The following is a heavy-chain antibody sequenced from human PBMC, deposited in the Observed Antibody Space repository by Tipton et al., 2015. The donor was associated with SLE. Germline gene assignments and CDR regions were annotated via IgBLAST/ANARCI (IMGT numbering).Heavy chain of an antibody. J-gene: IGHJ3*02. CDR3: ARRGSYGVKEAFDI. V-gene: IGHV4-31*03. CDR2: IYYSGST. Sequence: LSLTCTVSGGSISSGGYYWSWIRQHPGKGLEWIGYIYYSGSTYYNPSLKSRVTISVETSKNQFSLHLSSVTPEDTALYYCARRGSYGVKEAFDIWGQGTVVTVSS. D-gene: IGHD4/OR15-4a*01. CDR1: GGSISSGGYY.